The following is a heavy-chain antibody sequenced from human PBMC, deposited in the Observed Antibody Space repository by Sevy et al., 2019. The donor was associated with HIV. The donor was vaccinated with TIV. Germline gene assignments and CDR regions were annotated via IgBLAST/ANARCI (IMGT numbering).Heavy chain of an antibody. V-gene: IGHV1-46*01. CDR2: INPRGDTT. CDR1: GYSISDYY. CDR3: ARGGYYYASGTYSYSYYYMGV. J-gene: IGHJ6*03. Sequence: ASVKVSCKASGYSISDYYMHWVRQAPGQGLEWMGIINPRGDTTKYAQKFQGRVTMTRDTSTRTVYMDLSSLRSEDTAVYYCARGGYYYASGTYSYSYYYMGVWGKGTTVTVSS. D-gene: IGHD3-10*01.